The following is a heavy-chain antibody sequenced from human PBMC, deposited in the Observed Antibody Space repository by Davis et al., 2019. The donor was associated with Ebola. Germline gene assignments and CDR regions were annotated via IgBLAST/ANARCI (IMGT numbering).Heavy chain of an antibody. V-gene: IGHV1-3*01. CDR3: ARDRLYSSSWYSPRTDNWFDP. CDR2: INAGNGNT. Sequence: ASVKVSCKASGYIFSNYDINWVRQAGGQGLEWMGWINAGNGNTKYSQKFQGRVTITRDTSASTAYMELSSLRSEDTAVYYCARDRLYSSSWYSPRTDNWFDPWGQGTLVTVSS. CDR1: GYIFSNYD. D-gene: IGHD6-13*01. J-gene: IGHJ5*02.